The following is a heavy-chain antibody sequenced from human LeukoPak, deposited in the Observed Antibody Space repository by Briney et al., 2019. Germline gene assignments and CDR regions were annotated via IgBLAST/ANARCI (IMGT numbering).Heavy chain of an antibody. Sequence: GGSLRLSCAASGFTFDDYAMHWVRQAPGKGLEWVSGISWNSGSIGYADSVKGRFTISRDNSKNTLYLQMNSLRAEDTAVYYCARESPDSSGYYYFDYWGQGTLVTVSS. CDR1: GFTFDDYA. V-gene: IGHV3-9*01. D-gene: IGHD3-22*01. J-gene: IGHJ4*02. CDR3: ARESPDSSGYYYFDY. CDR2: ISWNSGSI.